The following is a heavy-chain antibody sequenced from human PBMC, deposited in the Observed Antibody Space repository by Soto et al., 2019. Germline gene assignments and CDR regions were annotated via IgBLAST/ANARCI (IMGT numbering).Heavy chain of an antibody. CDR1: GFTFSSYW. V-gene: IGHV3-74*03. CDR2: INTDGSDT. D-gene: IGHD1-26*01. Sequence: GGSLRLSCVASGFTFSSYWMHWVRQGPGKGLVWVSRINTDGSDTTYADSVKGRCTISRDSAKNTLYLQMNSLRAEDTAVYYCARGYSGTYSIDYWGQGILVTVSS. J-gene: IGHJ4*02. CDR3: ARGYSGTYSIDY.